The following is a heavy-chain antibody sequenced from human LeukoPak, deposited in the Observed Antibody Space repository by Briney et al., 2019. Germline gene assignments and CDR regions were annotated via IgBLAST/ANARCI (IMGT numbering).Heavy chain of an antibody. CDR3: ARGPYGDIVVVPAAMSGFDP. CDR1: GYTFTGYY. V-gene: IGHV1-2*06. Sequence: ASVKVSCKASGYTFTGYYMHWVRQAPGQGLEWMGRINPNSGGTNYAQKFQGRVTMTRDTSISTAYMELSRLRSDDTAVYYCARGPYGDIVVVPAAMSGFDPWGQGTLVTVSS. CDR2: INPNSGGT. J-gene: IGHJ5*02. D-gene: IGHD2-2*01.